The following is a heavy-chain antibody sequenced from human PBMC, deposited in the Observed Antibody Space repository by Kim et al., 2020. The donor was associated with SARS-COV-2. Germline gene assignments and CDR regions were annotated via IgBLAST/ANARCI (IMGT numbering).Heavy chain of an antibody. CDR2: ISSNGGST. D-gene: IGHD3-3*01. CDR3: ARDQMGFWSGFGYYYDMDV. J-gene: IGHJ6*02. Sequence: GGSLRLSCAASGFTFSSYAMHWVRQAPGKGLEYVSAISSNGGSTYYTNSVKGRFTISRDNSKNTLYLQMGSLRAEDMAVYYCARDQMGFWSGFGYYYDMDVWGRGTTVTVSS. CDR1: GFTFSSYA. V-gene: IGHV3-64*01.